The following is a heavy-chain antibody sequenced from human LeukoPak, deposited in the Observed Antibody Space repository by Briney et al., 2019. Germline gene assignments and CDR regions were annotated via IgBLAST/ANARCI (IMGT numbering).Heavy chain of an antibody. J-gene: IGHJ6*02. V-gene: IGHV1-46*01. CDR1: GYTFTSYY. CDR3: AREIATTAAAGYGMDV. Sequence: ASVKVSCKASGYTFTSYYMHWVRQAPGQGLEWMGIINPSGGSTSYAQKFQGRATMTRDTSTSTVYMELSSLGSEDTAVYYCAREIATTAAAGYGMDVWGQGTTVTVSS. CDR2: INPSGGST. D-gene: IGHD6-13*01.